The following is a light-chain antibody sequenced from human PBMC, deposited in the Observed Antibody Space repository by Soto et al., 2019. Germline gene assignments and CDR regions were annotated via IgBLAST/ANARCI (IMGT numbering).Light chain of an antibody. CDR2: GAS. V-gene: IGKV3-15*01. CDR3: QQYDNWPWT. J-gene: IGKJ1*01. Sequence: EIVMTQSPATLSVSPGERATLSCRASQSISNNLAWYQQKPGQAPRFLIYGASTRATGIPARFSGSGSGTEFTLTNSSLQSGDFAVYYCQQYDNWPWTLGQGTKVEIK. CDR1: QSISNN.